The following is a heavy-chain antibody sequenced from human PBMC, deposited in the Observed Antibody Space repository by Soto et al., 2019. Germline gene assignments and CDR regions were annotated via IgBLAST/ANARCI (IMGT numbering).Heavy chain of an antibody. CDR2: ISYDGSNK. V-gene: IGHV3-30*18. J-gene: IGHJ4*02. D-gene: IGHD3-22*01. Sequence: GWSLRLSCAASGFTFSSYGMHWVRQAPGKGLEWVAVISYDGSNKYYADSVKGRFTISRDNSQNTLYLQMNSLRAEDTAVYYCAKCDRRYYDSSGYYFPPDYWGQGTLVTVSS. CDR3: AKCDRRYYDSSGYYFPPDY. CDR1: GFTFSSYG.